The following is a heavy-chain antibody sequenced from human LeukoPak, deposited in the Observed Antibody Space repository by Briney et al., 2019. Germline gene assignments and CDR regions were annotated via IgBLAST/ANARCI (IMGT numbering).Heavy chain of an antibody. Sequence: SETLSLTCAVYGGSFSGYYWSWIRQPPGKGLEWIGEINHSGSTNYNPSLKSRVTISVDTSKNQFSLKLNSVTAADTAVYYRARERGYNYGQGFDYWGQGTLVTVSS. CDR3: ARERGYNYGQGFDY. J-gene: IGHJ4*02. CDR2: INHSGST. V-gene: IGHV4-34*01. D-gene: IGHD1-1*01. CDR1: GGSFSGYY.